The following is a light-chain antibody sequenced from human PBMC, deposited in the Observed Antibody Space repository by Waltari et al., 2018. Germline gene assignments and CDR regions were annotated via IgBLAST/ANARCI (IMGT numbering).Light chain of an antibody. Sequence: QSALTQPASVSGSPGQSITISCTGTSSDVGSYNLVSWYQQHPGKAPKLMICEGSKRPSGVSNRFSGSKSGNTASLTISGLQAEDEADYHCCSYAGSRTFVVFGGGTKLTVL. CDR1: SSDVGSYNL. V-gene: IGLV2-23*03. CDR3: CSYAGSRTFVV. CDR2: EGS. J-gene: IGLJ3*02.